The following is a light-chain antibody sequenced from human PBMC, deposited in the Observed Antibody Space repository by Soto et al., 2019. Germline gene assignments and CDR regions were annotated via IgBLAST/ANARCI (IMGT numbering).Light chain of an antibody. Sequence: LVMTQSPVTLSVSPGERATLSCRASQFVSSNLAWYQQKPGQAPRLIIYGASTRATGIPARFSGSGSGTEFTLTISNLQSEDFAVYFCQQYHNWPPITFGQGTRLEIK. V-gene: IGKV3D-15*01. CDR2: GAS. CDR1: QFVSSN. J-gene: IGKJ5*01. CDR3: QQYHNWPPIT.